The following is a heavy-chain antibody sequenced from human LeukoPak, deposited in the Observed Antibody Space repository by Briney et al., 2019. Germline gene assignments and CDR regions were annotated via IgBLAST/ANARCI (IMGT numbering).Heavy chain of an antibody. J-gene: IGHJ4*02. CDR2: ISGSGGCT. CDR1: GFTFSSYA. Sequence: GGSLRLSCAASGFTFSSYAMSWVRQAPGKGLEWVSAISGSGGCTYYADSVKGRFTISRDNSKNTLYLQMNSLRAEDTAVYYCGRNYYDSSGPRGGFNYWGQGTLVTVSS. CDR3: GRNYYDSSGPRGGFNY. V-gene: IGHV3-23*01. D-gene: IGHD3-22*01.